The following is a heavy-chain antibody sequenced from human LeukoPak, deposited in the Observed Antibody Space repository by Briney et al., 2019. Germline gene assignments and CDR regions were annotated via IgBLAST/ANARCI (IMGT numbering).Heavy chain of an antibody. V-gene: IGHV3-48*04. D-gene: IGHD3-16*01. Sequence: GGSLRLSCAGSGFNFGIYSMDWVRQAPGKGREWVAYVSAGSTGIFYAASVKGRFRISRDNAQKSLYLQMNSLRAEDTAIYYCVREKGGFGFVLWGRGTLVTVSS. J-gene: IGHJ4*02. CDR2: VSAGSTGI. CDR3: VREKGGFGFVL. CDR1: GFNFGIYS.